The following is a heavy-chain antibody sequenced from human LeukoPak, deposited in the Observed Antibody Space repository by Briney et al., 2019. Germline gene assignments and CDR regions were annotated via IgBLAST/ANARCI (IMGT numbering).Heavy chain of an antibody. Sequence: ASVKVSCQDSGGTLSRYAISWVRQAPGQGLEWMGGIIPIFGTANYAQKFQGRVTITADESTSTAYMELSSLRSEDTAVYYCARGRLPGYCSGGSCRATGAFDIWGQGTMVTVSS. V-gene: IGHV1-69*13. CDR1: GGTLSRYA. D-gene: IGHD2-15*01. CDR3: ARGRLPGYCSGGSCRATGAFDI. J-gene: IGHJ3*02. CDR2: IIPIFGTA.